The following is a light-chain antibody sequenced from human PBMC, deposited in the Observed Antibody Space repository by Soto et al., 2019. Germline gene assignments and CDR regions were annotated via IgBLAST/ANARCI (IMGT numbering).Light chain of an antibody. Sequence: DIVMTQSPDSLAVSLGERATINCKSSQSVLYSSNNKNQLAWYQQKPGQPPKLLIYLASTRESGVPDRFSGSGSGTDFTLTISSLQAEDVAIYHCQQYYSTPYTFGQGTKLEIK. V-gene: IGKV4-1*01. CDR3: QQYYSTPYT. CDR2: LAS. CDR1: QSVLYSSNNKNQ. J-gene: IGKJ2*01.